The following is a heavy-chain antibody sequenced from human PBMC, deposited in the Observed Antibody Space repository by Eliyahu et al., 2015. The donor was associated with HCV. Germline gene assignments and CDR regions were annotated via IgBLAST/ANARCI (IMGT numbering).Heavy chain of an antibody. J-gene: IGHJ1*01. Sequence: QMQLVQSGPEVKKPGTSVKVSCKASGFTFTSSAVQWVRQARGQRLEWIGWIVVGSGNTNYAQKFQERVTITRDMSTSTAYMELSSLRSEDTAVYYCAADIVGIVGTTSDIQHWGQGTLVTVSS. D-gene: IGHD2-21*01. CDR2: IVVGSGNT. CDR1: GFTFTSSA. V-gene: IGHV1-58*01. CDR3: AADIVGIVGTTSDIQH.